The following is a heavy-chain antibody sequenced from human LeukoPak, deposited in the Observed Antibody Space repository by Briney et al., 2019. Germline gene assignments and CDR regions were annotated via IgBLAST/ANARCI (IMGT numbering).Heavy chain of an antibody. J-gene: IGHJ4*02. CDR2: INHSGST. CDR1: SGSFSAYY. CDR3: ARGRENHSRAGFGY. V-gene: IGHV4-34*01. Sequence: SETLSLTCAVYSGSFSAYYWSWIRQPPGKGLEWIGEINHSGSTNYNPSLESRVTVLVDKSKNQLSLKLRSVTAADTAVYYCARGRENHSRAGFGYWAQGTLVTVSS. D-gene: IGHD4-11*01.